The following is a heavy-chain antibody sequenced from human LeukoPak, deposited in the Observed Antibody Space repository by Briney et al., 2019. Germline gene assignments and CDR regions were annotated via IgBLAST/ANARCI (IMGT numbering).Heavy chain of an antibody. D-gene: IGHD3-22*01. V-gene: IGHV3-53*01. Sequence: PEGSLRLSCAASGFTVSSNYMNWVRQAPGKGLEWVSIIYSGGNTHYADSVKGRFTISRDNSQNTLYLQMNSLRPEDTAVYYCARLLYYYDSSIYQRYFDYWGQGTLVTVSS. CDR3: ARLLYYYDSSIYQRYFDY. J-gene: IGHJ4*02. CDR2: IYSGGNT. CDR1: GFTVSSNY.